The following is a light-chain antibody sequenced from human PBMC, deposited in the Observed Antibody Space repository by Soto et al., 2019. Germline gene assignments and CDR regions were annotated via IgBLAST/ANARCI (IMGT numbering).Light chain of an antibody. J-gene: IGKJ1*01. CDR1: QRVLYTPNNRDY. Sequence: DVVMTQSPDSLAVSLGERATSNCKSSQRVLYTPNNRDYLAWYQQKPGQPPKLLIYWASTRESGVPDRFSGSGSGTDFTLTVSSLQAEDLAVYYCQQYYFTPQTFGQGTKVEIK. CDR3: QQYYFTPQT. CDR2: WAS. V-gene: IGKV4-1*01.